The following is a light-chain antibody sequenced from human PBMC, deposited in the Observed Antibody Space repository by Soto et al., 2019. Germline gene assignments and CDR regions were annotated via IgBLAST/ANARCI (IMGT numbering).Light chain of an antibody. V-gene: IGKV3-11*01. Sequence: ETVLTQSPATLSLSPGERATLSCRASQTINYYLAWYQQKPGQAPRLVIYDASTRATGIPARFSGSGSGTDFTLTISSLEPEDFAVYYCQQRGDWPPITFGQGTRLEIK. CDR2: DAS. CDR1: QTINYY. J-gene: IGKJ5*01. CDR3: QQRGDWPPIT.